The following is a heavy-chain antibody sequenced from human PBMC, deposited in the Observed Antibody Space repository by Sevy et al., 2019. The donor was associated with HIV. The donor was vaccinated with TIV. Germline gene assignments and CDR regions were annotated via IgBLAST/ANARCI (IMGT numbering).Heavy chain of an antibody. V-gene: IGHV1-2*02. CDR2: INAYSGGT. J-gene: IGHJ3*02. CDR1: GYTFTDYY. CDR3: ARGRVSSSGAFDI. D-gene: IGHD6-13*01. Sequence: ASVKVSCKASGYTFTDYYIHWVRQAPGQGLEWMGWINAYSGGTNYAQKFQGMVTMTRDTSITTASMDLSRLRSDDTAVYYCARGRVSSSGAFDIWGQGTMVTVSS.